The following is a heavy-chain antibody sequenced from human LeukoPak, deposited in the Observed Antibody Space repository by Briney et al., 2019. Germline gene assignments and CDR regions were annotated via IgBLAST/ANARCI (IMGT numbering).Heavy chain of an antibody. CDR2: IYTSGST. D-gene: IGHD3-10*01. Sequence: SETLSLTCTVSGGFSSPYFWSWIRQPAGKGLEWIGRIYTSGSTNYNPSLKSRVTMSVDTSKNQFSLKLSSVTAADTAVYYCACETYYYGSGSYYPYYYYYYMDVWGKGTTVTVSS. V-gene: IGHV4-4*07. CDR3: ACETYYYGSGSYYPYYYYYYMDV. CDR1: GGFSSPYF. J-gene: IGHJ6*03.